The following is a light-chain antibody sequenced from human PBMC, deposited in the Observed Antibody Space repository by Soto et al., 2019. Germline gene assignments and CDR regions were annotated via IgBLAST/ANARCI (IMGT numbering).Light chain of an antibody. CDR1: QSVSSSY. Sequence: EIVLTQSPGTLSLSPGERATLSCRASQSVSSSYLAWYQQKPGQAPRLLIYGASSRATDIPDRFSGSGSGTDFTLTISRLEPEDLAVYYCQQYRSSPLTYPFGQGTKLEIK. V-gene: IGKV3-20*01. CDR2: GAS. J-gene: IGKJ2*01. CDR3: QQYRSSPLTYP.